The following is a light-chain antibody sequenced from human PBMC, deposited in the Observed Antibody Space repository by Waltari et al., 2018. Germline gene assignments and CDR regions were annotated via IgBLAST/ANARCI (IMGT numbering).Light chain of an antibody. J-gene: IGKJ4*01. CDR3: QQCSTLPFT. Sequence: DVQMTQSPSSLSASVGDRITITCQATRDIDTYLNWYQHKPGKAPKLLIYDADTLQRGVPSRFSGSGSGTHFPFTINNLQPDDFATYYCQQCSTLPFTFGGGT. CDR2: DAD. CDR1: RDIDTY. V-gene: IGKV1-33*01.